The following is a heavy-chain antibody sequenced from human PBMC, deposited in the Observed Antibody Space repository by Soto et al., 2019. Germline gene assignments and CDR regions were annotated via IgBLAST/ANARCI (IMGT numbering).Heavy chain of an antibody. CDR2: NSGRRSAI. V-gene: IGHV3-48*02. CDR3: ARCASGCYYNDYALDV. J-gene: IGHJ6*01. Sequence: PGGPLRLSSAATGFTFSTNSLTCVRQATGKGRQLRSYNSGRRSAIYYADSVKCRFTISRDNAKNSLYLQMNSLRDDGTAVYYCARCASGCYYNDYALDVWEQGTTVAAAS. D-gene: IGHD3-22*01. CDR1: GFTFSTNS.